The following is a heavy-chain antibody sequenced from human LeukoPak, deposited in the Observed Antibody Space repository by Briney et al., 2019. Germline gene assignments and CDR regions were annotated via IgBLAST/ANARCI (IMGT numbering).Heavy chain of an antibody. CDR3: AGGVYGSGSYYNRWFDP. J-gene: IGHJ5*02. D-gene: IGHD3-10*01. V-gene: IGHV4-59*01. CDR1: GGPISSYY. Sequence: KPSETLSLTCTVSGGPISSYYWSWIRQPPGKGLEWIGYIYYSGSTNYNPSLNSRVTISEDTSKNQFSLKLSSVTAADTAVYYCAGGVYGSGSYYNRWFDPWGQGTLVTVSS. CDR2: IYYSGST.